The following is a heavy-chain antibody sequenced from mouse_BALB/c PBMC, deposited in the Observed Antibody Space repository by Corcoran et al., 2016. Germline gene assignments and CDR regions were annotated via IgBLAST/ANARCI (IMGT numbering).Heavy chain of an antibody. D-gene: IGHD2-12*01. CDR3: LRRTGYAMDY. Sequence: QIQLVQSGPELKKPGETVKISCKASGYTFTNYGMNWVKQAPGKGLKWMGWINTYTGEPTYADDFKGRFAFSLETSASTAYLQINNLKNEDTATYFCLRRTGYAMDYWGQGTSVTVSS. V-gene: IGHV9-3-1*01. CDR1: GYTFTNYG. J-gene: IGHJ4*01. CDR2: INTYTGEP.